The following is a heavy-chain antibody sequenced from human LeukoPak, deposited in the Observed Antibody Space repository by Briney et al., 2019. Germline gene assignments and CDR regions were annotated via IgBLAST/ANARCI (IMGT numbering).Heavy chain of an antibody. CDR3: ARDSVGYSYGTNWFDP. CDR1: GFTFSSYW. Sequence: GGSLRLSCAASGFTFSSYWMSWVRQAPGKGLEWVANIKQDGSEKYYVDSVKGRFTISRDNAKNSLYLQMNSLSAEDTAVYYCARDSVGYSYGTNWFDPWGQGTLVTVSS. D-gene: IGHD5-18*01. V-gene: IGHV3-7*01. CDR2: IKQDGSEK. J-gene: IGHJ5*02.